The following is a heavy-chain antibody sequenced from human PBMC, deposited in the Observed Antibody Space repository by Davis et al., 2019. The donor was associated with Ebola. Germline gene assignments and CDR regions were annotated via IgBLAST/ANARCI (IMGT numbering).Heavy chain of an antibody. J-gene: IGHJ4*02. D-gene: IGHD3-3*01. V-gene: IGHV4-61*03. CDR2: ISDSGPT. Sequence: MPSETLPLTCTVPGGSISSSSYYWTWIRQTPGKAPEWIAYISDSGPTSYNPSLRRRVTISTDTSKNHFPVKLSSVTAADTAVYYCARHGAGITPFGVVNTFEYWGQGTLVTVSA. CDR3: ARHGAGITPFGVVNTFEY. CDR1: GGSISSSSYY.